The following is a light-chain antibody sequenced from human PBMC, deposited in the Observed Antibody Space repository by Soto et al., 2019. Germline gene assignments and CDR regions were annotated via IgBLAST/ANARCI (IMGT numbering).Light chain of an antibody. J-gene: IGKJ1*01. Sequence: EIVMTQSPATLSVSPGERATLSCRASQSVSSNLAWYQQKPGQAPRLLIYGASTRATGIPARFSGSGSGTECTLTISSLQSEDFEVYSCHQYNIWPPTLGQGTKVDIK. CDR1: QSVSSN. CDR2: GAS. V-gene: IGKV3-15*01. CDR3: HQYNIWPPT.